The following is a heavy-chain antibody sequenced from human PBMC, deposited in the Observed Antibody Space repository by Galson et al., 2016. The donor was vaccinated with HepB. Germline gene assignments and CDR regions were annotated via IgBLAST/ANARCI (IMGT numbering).Heavy chain of an antibody. CDR3: ARELLLGYWFDP. J-gene: IGHJ5*02. CDR1: GGSISSGDYY. Sequence: LSLTCTVSGGSISSGDYYWTWIRQPPGKGLEWIGYIYYSGSTEYNESLKSRISMSVDTSKNQFSLKLTSLTAAYTSVYYCARELLLGYWFDPWGPGTLVTVSS. V-gene: IGHV4-30-4*08. D-gene: IGHD2-15*01. CDR2: IYYSGST.